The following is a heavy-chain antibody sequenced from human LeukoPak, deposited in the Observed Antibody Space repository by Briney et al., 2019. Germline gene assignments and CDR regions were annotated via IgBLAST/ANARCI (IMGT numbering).Heavy chain of an antibody. J-gene: IGHJ4*02. D-gene: IGHD3-16*02. Sequence: SETLSLACTVSGYSISSGYYWGWIRQPPEKGLEWIGSIYHSGSTYYNPSLKSRITISLDTSKNQFSLRLSSVTAADTAVYYCARHRYIGIWTDGIDSWGQGTLVTVSS. CDR1: GYSISSGYY. CDR2: IYHSGST. CDR3: ARHRYIGIWTDGIDS. V-gene: IGHV4-38-2*02.